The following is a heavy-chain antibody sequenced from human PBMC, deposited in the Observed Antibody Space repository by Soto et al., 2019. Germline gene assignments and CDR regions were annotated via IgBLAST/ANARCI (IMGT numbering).Heavy chain of an antibody. J-gene: IGHJ4*02. CDR2: IGTGGDT. CDR1: GFTFSGFD. V-gene: IGHV3-13*01. Sequence: GGSLRLSCEASGFTFSGFDMHWVRQPTGKGLEWVSTIGTGGDTYYAVSVKGRFTISRDNAKNSLSLQMNSLRAGDTAVYFCARGQEVGAHFFDSWGQGTQVTVSS. CDR3: ARGQEVGAHFFDS. D-gene: IGHD2-15*01.